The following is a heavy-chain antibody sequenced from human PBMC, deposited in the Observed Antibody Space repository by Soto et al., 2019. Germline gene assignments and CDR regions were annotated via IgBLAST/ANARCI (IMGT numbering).Heavy chain of an antibody. CDR2: INPNSGGT. V-gene: IGHV1-2*02. CDR3: ARGYCSSTSCYNPTSWFDP. D-gene: IGHD2-2*02. CDR1: GYTFTGYY. Sequence: GASVKVSCKASGYTFTGYYMHWVRQAPGQGLEWMGWINPNSGGTNYAQKFQGRVTMTRDTSISTAYMELSRLRSDDTAVYYCARGYCSSTSCYNPTSWFDPWGQGTLVTVSS. J-gene: IGHJ5*02.